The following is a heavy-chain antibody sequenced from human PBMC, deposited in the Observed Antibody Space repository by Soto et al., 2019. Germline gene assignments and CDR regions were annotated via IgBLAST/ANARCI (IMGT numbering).Heavy chain of an antibody. CDR2: IKSKTDGGTT. D-gene: IGHD1-26*01. Sequence: EVQLVESGGGLVKPGGSLRLSCAASGFTFSNAWMNWVRQAPGKGLEWVGRIKSKTDGGTTDYAAPVKGRFTISRDDSKNTLYLQMNSLKTEDTAVYYCTFRGVGATRGFDYWGQGTLVTVSS. CDR3: TFRGVGATRGFDY. J-gene: IGHJ4*02. CDR1: GFTFSNAW. V-gene: IGHV3-15*07.